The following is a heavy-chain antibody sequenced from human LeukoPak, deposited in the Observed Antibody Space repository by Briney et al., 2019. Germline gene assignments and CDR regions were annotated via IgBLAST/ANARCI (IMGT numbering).Heavy chain of an antibody. CDR2: INHSDAS. CDR1: SESFSGYY. Sequence: SETLCLTYAVYSESFSGYYCNWIRQPPGQGLECIGEINHSDASNNNPSLKCRVTKSIDTSKNQFSLRLGSVTAADTAVYYCAREGVTIFGAAYYGMDVWGQGTTVTVSS. J-gene: IGHJ6*02. V-gene: IGHV4-34*01. CDR3: AREGVTIFGAAYYGMDV. D-gene: IGHD3-3*01.